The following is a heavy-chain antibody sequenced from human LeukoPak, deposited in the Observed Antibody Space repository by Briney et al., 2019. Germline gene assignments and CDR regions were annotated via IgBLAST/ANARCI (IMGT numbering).Heavy chain of an antibody. CDR3: ARSKRYCSSTSCFDLDY. D-gene: IGHD2-2*01. Sequence: ASVKVSCKASGYTFTGYYMHWVRQAPGQGLEWMGRINPNSGGASYAPKFQGRVTMTRDTSISTAYMELSRLRSDDTAVYYCARSKRYCSSTSCFDLDYWGQGTLVTVSS. V-gene: IGHV1-2*06. J-gene: IGHJ4*02. CDR2: INPNSGGA. CDR1: GYTFTGYY.